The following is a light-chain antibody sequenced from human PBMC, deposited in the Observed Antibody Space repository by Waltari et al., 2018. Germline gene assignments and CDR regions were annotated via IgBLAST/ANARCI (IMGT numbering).Light chain of an antibody. Sequence: LSCRASQSVSSSYLAWYQQKPGQAPRLLIYGASSRATGIPDRFSGSGSGTDFTLTISRLEPEDFAVYYCQQYGSSPWTFGQGTKVEIK. V-gene: IGKV3-20*01. CDR3: QQYGSSPWT. J-gene: IGKJ1*01. CDR2: GAS. CDR1: QSVSSSY.